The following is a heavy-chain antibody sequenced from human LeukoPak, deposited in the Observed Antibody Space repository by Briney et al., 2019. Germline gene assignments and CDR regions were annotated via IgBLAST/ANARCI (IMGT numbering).Heavy chain of an antibody. V-gene: IGHV1-8*02. CDR3: ARLEIAVAGTPSRNYYYYYGMDV. J-gene: IGHJ6*02. CDR2: MNPNSGNT. D-gene: IGHD6-19*01. CDR1: GYTFTGYY. Sequence: ASVKVSCKASGYTFTGYYMHWVRQAPGQGLEWMGWMNPNSGNTGYAQKFQGRVTMTGNTSISTAYMELSSLRSEGTAVYYCARLEIAVAGTPSRNYYYYYGMDVWGQGTTVTVSS.